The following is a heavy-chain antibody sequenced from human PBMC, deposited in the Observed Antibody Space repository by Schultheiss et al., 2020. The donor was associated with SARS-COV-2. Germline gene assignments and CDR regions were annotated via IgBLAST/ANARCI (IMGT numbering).Heavy chain of an antibody. D-gene: IGHD3-3*01. CDR1: GYTFTSYY. CDR3: AKANNDFWSGSPALNWFDP. CDR2: INPNSGGT. V-gene: IGHV1-2*02. Sequence: ASVKVSCKASGYTFTSYYMHWVRQAPGQGLEWMGWINPNSGGTNYAQKFQGRVTMTRNTSISTAYMELSRLRSDDTAVYYCAKANNDFWSGSPALNWFDPWGQGTVVTVYS. J-gene: IGHJ5*02.